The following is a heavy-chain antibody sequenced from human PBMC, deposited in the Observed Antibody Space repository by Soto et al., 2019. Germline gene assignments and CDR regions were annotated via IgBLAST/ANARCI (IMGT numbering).Heavy chain of an antibody. V-gene: IGHV3-74*01. CDR3: ARDSTDTATHYYYYGMDV. J-gene: IGHJ6*02. D-gene: IGHD5-18*01. CDR1: EFTFSAYW. CDR2: INSDGSDT. Sequence: EVQLVESGGGLVQSGGSLRLSCAASEFTFSAYWMHWVRQAPGKGLVWVSRINSDGSDTRYADYVKGRFTISRDNAKNTLYLQMNSLRAEDTAVYYCARDSTDTATHYYYYGMDVWGQGTTVTVSS.